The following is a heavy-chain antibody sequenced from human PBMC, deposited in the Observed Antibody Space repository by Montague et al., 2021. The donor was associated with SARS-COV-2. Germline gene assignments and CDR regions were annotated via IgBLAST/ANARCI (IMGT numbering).Heavy chain of an antibody. Sequence: SETLSLTCTVSGGSISSSSYYWGWIRQPPGKGLEWIGSIYYSGSTYYNPSLKSRVTISVDTSKNQFSLKLSSVTAADTAVYYCARDQGYNWNYYYYYGIDVWGPGNKV. V-gene: IGHV4-39*07. J-gene: IGHJ6*02. D-gene: IGHD1-20*01. CDR2: IYYSGST. CDR1: GGSISSSSYY. CDR3: ARDQGYNWNYYYYYGIDV.